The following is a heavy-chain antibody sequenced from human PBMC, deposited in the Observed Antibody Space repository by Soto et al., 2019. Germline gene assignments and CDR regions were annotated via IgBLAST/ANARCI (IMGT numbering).Heavy chain of an antibody. D-gene: IGHD5-18*01. CDR3: ARHPVGYSYGLDWNPGMDD. CDR1: GYTFTGYW. Sequence: GESLKISCKGSGYTFTGYWIGWVRQMPGKGLEWMGIIYPGDSDTRYSPSFQGQVTISADKSISTAYLQWSSLKASDTAMYYCARHPVGYSYGLDWNPGMDDCGQATPVXVS. V-gene: IGHV5-51*01. CDR2: IYPGDSDT. J-gene: IGHJ6*02.